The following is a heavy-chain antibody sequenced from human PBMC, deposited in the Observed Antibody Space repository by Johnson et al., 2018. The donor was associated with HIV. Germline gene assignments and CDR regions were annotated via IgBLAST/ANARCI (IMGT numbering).Heavy chain of an antibody. CDR2: IYSGGTA. D-gene: IGHD4-17*01. CDR3: ARGIRFVEAGRENDGFDI. J-gene: IGHJ3*02. CDR1: GFNVSNNY. V-gene: IGHV3-66*02. Sequence: VQLVESGGGVVQPGGSLRLSCAASGFNVSNNYLTWVRQAPGKGLEWVSVIYSGGTAYYADSVKGRLTISRDNSKHTLYLQINSLRAEDTAVYYCARGIRFVEAGRENDGFDIWGQGTMVTVSS.